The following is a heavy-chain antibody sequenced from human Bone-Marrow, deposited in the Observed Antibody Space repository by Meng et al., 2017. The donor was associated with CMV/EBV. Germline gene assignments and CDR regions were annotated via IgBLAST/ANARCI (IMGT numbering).Heavy chain of an antibody. CDR2: ISSSGGST. J-gene: IGHJ6*02. Sequence: GESLKISCAASGFTFSTYAMTWVRQAPGKGLDWVSGISSSGGSTYYADSVKGRFTISRDNSKNTLYLQMNSLRAEDTAVYYCARTTSLSPRGGLGDFYYYGMDVWGQGTTVTVSS. V-gene: IGHV3-23*01. D-gene: IGHD3-16*01. CDR3: ARTTSLSPRGGLGDFYYYGMDV. CDR1: GFTFSTYA.